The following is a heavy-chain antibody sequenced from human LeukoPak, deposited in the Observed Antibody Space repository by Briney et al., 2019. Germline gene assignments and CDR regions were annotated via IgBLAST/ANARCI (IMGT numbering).Heavy chain of an antibody. J-gene: IGHJ4*02. D-gene: IGHD3-22*01. CDR3: ARDLDGGGYYYDSSGPAPGDY. V-gene: IGHV1-18*01. CDR2: ISAYTGNT. Sequence: ASVKVSCKASGYTFTSYGISWVRQAPGQGLEWMGWISAYTGNTNYAQKLQGRVTMTTDTSTSTAYMELRSLRSDDTAVYYCARDLDGGGYYYDSSGPAPGDYWGQGTLVTVSS. CDR1: GYTFTSYG.